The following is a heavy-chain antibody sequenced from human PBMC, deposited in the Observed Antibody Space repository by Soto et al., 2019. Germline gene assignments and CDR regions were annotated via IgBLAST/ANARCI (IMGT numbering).Heavy chain of an antibody. V-gene: IGHV3-23*01. CDR1: GFSFSTCV. D-gene: IGHD1-1*01. J-gene: IGHJ4*02. Sequence: EVQLLESGGGLVQPGGSLRLSCVASGFSFSTCVMGWVRQAPGKGLEWVSLISRNSDATYYTDSVKGRFTISRDNSKNTLYLQMNSLRAEDTAIYNCATQDFRGATGTTWGQGTLVTVSS. CDR2: ISRNSDAT. CDR3: ATQDFRGATGTT.